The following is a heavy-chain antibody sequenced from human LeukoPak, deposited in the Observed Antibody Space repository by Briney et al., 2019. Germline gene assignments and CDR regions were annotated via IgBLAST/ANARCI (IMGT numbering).Heavy chain of an antibody. CDR3: ARVGVPAAINYYYYYYMDV. CDR1: GFTFSSYS. D-gene: IGHD2-2*02. V-gene: IGHV3-21*01. J-gene: IGHJ6*03. Sequence: PGGSLRLSCAASGFTFSSYSMNWVRQAPGKGLEWVSSISSSSSYTYYADSVKGRFTISRDNAKNSLYLQMNSLRAEDTAVYYCARVGVPAAINYYYYYYMDVWSKGTTVTVSS. CDR2: ISSSSSYT.